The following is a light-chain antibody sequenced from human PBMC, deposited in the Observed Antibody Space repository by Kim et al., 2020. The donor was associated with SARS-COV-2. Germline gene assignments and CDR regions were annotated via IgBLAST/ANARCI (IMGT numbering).Light chain of an antibody. CDR2: WAS. CDR3: HQYYSTPYT. V-gene: IGKV4-1*01. CDR1: QSVLSNSNNKNY. Sequence: DIVMTQSPDSLAVSLGERATINCKSSQSVLSNSNNKNYLAWYQHKPGQPPKVVIYWASTRESGVLDRFSGSGSGTDFTLTISSLQAEDVAVYYCHQYYSTPYTFGQGTKLEI. J-gene: IGKJ2*01.